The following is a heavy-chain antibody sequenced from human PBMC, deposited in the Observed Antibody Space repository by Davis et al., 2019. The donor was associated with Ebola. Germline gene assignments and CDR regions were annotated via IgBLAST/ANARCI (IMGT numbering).Heavy chain of an antibody. J-gene: IGHJ4*02. CDR3: ASSSRYSSSLVGY. Sequence: GESLKISCKGSGYRFISNWIGWVRQMPGKGLEWMGIIYPGDSDTRYSPSFQGQVIMSVDKSINTAHLQWSSLKASDSAMYYCASSSRYSSSLVGYWGQGTLVTVSS. CDR1: GYRFISNW. D-gene: IGHD6-6*01. V-gene: IGHV5-51*01. CDR2: IYPGDSDT.